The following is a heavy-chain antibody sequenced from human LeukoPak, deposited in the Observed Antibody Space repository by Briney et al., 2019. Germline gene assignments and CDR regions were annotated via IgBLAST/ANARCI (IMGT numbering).Heavy chain of an antibody. CDR2: INHSGST. V-gene: IGHV4-34*01. CDR3: ARELVDYDFWSGYYPKCYFAY. D-gene: IGHD3-3*01. CDR1: GGSFSCYY. Sequence: SETLSLTCAVYGGSFSCYYWSWIRQPPGKGLEWIGEINHSGSTNYNPSLKSRVTISVDTSKNQFSLKLSSVTAADTAVYYRARELVDYDFWSGYYPKCYFAYWGQATLVTVSS. J-gene: IGHJ4*03.